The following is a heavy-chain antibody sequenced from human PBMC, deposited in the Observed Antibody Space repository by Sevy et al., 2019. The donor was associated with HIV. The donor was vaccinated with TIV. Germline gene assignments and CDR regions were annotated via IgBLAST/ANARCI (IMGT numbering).Heavy chain of an antibody. V-gene: IGHV3-23*01. CDR1: GITFNNYA. D-gene: IGHD3-22*01. J-gene: IGHJ3*02. CDR2: IFGSGGTT. Sequence: GGSLRLSCAASGITFNNYAMNWVRQAPGKGLDWVSTIFGSGGTTYYANSVKGRFTIPRDNSKNTLYFQMNSLRTEDTALYYCAGGRFDSSGSVDAFDRWGQGTMVTVSS. CDR3: AGGRFDSSGSVDAFDR.